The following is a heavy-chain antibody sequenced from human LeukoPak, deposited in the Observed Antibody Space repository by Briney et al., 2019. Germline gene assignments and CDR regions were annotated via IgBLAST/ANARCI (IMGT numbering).Heavy chain of an antibody. J-gene: IGHJ4*02. CDR3: AKDLYCSSTSCLSIDY. Sequence: GGSLRLSCAASGFTFSSYAMRWVRQAPGKGLEWVSAISGSGGSTYYADSVKGRFTISRDNSKNTLYLQMNSLRAEDTAVYYCAKDLYCSSTSCLSIDYWGQGTLVTVSS. CDR1: GFTFSSYA. CDR2: ISGSGGST. V-gene: IGHV3-23*01. D-gene: IGHD2-2*01.